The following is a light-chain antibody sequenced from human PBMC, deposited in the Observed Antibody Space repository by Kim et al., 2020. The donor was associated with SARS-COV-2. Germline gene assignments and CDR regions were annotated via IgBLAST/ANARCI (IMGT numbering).Light chain of an antibody. V-gene: IGKV1-16*01. Sequence: DIQMTQSPSSLAASVGDRVTIACRASQSINTYLNWYQQKPGKAPKLLIYAASTLQSGVPSRFSGSGSGTDFTLTISCLQSEDFATYYCQQYYSYPRTFGQGTKLEI. J-gene: IGKJ2*01. CDR2: AAS. CDR1: QSINTY. CDR3: QQYYSYPRT.